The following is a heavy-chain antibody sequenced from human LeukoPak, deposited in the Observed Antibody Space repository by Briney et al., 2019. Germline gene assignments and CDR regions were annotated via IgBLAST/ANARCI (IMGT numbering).Heavy chain of an antibody. CDR1: GYSFPNYW. J-gene: IGHJ6*02. Sequence: GESLKISCKGSGYSFPNYWIGWVRQMPGKGLEWLGILYPGDSNTRYSPSFQGQVTISADKSISTAYLQWGSLKASDTAIYYCARQTPGYYGMDVWGQGTTVTVSS. CDR2: LYPGDSNT. V-gene: IGHV5-51*01. CDR3: ARQTPGYYGMDV.